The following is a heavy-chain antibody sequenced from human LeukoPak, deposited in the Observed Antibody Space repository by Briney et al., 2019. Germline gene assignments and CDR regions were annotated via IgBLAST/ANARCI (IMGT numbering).Heavy chain of an antibody. CDR3: AKDLNYDFWSGSTHYGMDV. CDR1: GFTFDDYA. V-gene: IGHV3-9*01. D-gene: IGHD3-3*01. Sequence: GGSLRLSRAASGFTFDDYAMHSVRQAPGKGLERVSDIRWNSGSIGYADSVKSRFTISRDNAKNSLYLQMNSLRAEDTALYYCAKDLNYDFWSGSTHYGMDVWGQGTTVTVSS. J-gene: IGHJ6*02. CDR2: IRWNSGSI.